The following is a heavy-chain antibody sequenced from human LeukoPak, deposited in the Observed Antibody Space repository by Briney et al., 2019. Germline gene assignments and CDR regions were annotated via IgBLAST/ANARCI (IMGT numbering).Heavy chain of an antibody. V-gene: IGHV4-4*07. CDR2: IYSSGST. CDR1: GGSISSYY. J-gene: IGHJ6*03. Sequence: SETLSLTCTVSGGSISSYYWSWIRQPAGKGLEWIGRIYSSGSTDYNPSLKSRVTMSVDRTKNQFSLKLSSVNAADTAVYYCARVEEGYGSGRRENYYYYYMDVWGKGTTVTISS. CDR3: ARVEEGYGSGRRENYYYYYMDV. D-gene: IGHD3-10*01.